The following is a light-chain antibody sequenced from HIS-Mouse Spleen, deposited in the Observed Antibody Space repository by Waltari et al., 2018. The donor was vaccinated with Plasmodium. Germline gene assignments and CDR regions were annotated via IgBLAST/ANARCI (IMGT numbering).Light chain of an antibody. J-gene: IGLJ2*01. V-gene: IGLV8-61*01. CDR2: STH. CDR3: VLYMGSGIWV. Sequence: QTVVTQEPSFSVSPGGTVTLTCGLSSGSVSTSYYPSWYQQTPGQAPRTLIHSTHTRSSGVPDRFSGSILGNKAALTITGAQADDESDYYCVLYMGSGIWVFGGGTKLTVL. CDR1: SGSVSTSYY.